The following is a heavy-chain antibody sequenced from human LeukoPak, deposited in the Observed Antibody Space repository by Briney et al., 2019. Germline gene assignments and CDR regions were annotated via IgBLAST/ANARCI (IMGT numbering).Heavy chain of an antibody. CDR3: DGGDSSGYSFDPVFDY. V-gene: IGHV4-39*01. CDR1: GGSISSSSYY. Sequence: SETLSLTCTVSGGSISSSSYYRGWIRQPPGKGLEWIGSIYYSGSTYYNPSLNGRVTISVDTSKNQFSLKLSSVTAADTAVYYCDGGDSSGYSFDPVFDYWGQGTLVTVSS. J-gene: IGHJ4*02. D-gene: IGHD3-22*01. CDR2: IYYSGST.